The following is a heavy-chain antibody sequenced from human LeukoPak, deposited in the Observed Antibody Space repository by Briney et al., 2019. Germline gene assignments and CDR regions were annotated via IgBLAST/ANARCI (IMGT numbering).Heavy chain of an antibody. V-gene: IGHV1-46*01. J-gene: IGHJ4*02. Sequence: ASVNVSCKASRYSFSNYYMHWVRQAPGQGLEWVGLINPTGDSIIYAQKFRGRVTMTTDASTRTVYRDLNSLTSEDTAVYYWARVVRGGYFGYWGRGTLVTVSS. CDR1: RYSFSNYY. D-gene: IGHD2-15*01. CDR2: INPTGDSI. CDR3: ARVVRGGYFGY.